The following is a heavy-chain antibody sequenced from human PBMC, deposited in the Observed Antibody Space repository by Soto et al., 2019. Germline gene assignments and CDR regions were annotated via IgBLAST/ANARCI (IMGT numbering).Heavy chain of an antibody. Sequence: ASVKVSCKASGYTFTSYDINWVRQATGQGLEWVGWVNPNSGNTGYAQKFQGRVTMTKNTSRSTAYMELSSLTSEDTAVYYCAREGYSSSSGPRGNWFDPWGQGTLVTVSS. D-gene: IGHD6-6*01. CDR3: AREGYSSSSGPRGNWFDP. J-gene: IGHJ5*02. V-gene: IGHV1-8*01. CDR1: GYTFTSYD. CDR2: VNPNSGNT.